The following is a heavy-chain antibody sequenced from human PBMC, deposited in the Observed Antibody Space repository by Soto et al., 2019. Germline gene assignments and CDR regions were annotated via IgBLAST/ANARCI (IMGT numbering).Heavy chain of an antibody. CDR1: GGSISSADYY. Sequence: QVLLQESGPRLVMPSQTLSLTCTVSGGSISSADYYWSWIRQPPGKGLEWISYIYYSGISYYNPSLKRRLTISIDTSNNQFSLKLSSVTAADTAVYYCARVAGEIIGQYYLDSWGQGTLVTVSS. CDR2: IYYSGIS. D-gene: IGHD3-16*01. J-gene: IGHJ4*02. CDR3: ARVAGEIIGQYYLDS. V-gene: IGHV4-30-4*01.